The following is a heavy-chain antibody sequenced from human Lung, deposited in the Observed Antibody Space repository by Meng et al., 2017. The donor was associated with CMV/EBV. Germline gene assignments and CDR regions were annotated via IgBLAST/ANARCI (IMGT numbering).Heavy chain of an antibody. D-gene: IGHD3-16*01. J-gene: IGHJ6*02. V-gene: IGHV4-59*01. Sequence: LXCTVSGGSISSYYWSWIRQPPGKGLEWIAHMYYSRDASYNPSLRSRVTVSVDTSKSQFSLKLSSVTAADTAVYYCARDWQGGGGPCEMDVWGPGTRVTVSS. CDR2: MYYSRDA. CDR1: GGSISSYY. CDR3: ARDWQGGGGPCEMDV.